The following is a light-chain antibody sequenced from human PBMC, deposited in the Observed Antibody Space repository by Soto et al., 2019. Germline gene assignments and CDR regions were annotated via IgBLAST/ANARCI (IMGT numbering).Light chain of an antibody. Sequence: QSVLTQPPSASGTPGQRVSISCSGSSSNIESHSVDWYQHFPGTAPKLVINSNDQRPSGVPDRFSGSKSGNTASLTVSGLQAADEADYYCTSYAGAYTLIFGGGTKLTVL. CDR1: SSNIESHS. CDR3: TSYAGAYTLI. J-gene: IGLJ2*01. CDR2: SND. V-gene: IGLV1-44*01.